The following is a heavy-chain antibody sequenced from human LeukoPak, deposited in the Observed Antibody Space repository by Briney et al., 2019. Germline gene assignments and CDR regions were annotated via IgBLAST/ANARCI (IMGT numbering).Heavy chain of an antibody. CDR2: IYTSGST. CDR3: ASAYSVGATKWFGAFDI. J-gene: IGHJ3*02. V-gene: IGHV4-61*02. Sequence: SQTLSLTCTLSGGSISSGSYYWSWIRQPAGKGLEWIGRIYTSGSTNYNPSLKSRVTISVDTSKNQFSLKLSSVTAADTAVYYCASAYSVGATKWFGAFDIWGQGTMVTVSS. D-gene: IGHD1-26*01. CDR1: GGSISSGSYY.